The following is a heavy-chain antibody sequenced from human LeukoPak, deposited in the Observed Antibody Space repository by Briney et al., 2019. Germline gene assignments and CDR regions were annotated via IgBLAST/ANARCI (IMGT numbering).Heavy chain of an antibody. D-gene: IGHD2-2*01. CDR3: ARVRDIVVVPAAMRSLIDY. V-gene: IGHV4-34*01. CDR1: GGSFSGYY. Sequence: SETLSLTCAVYGGSFSGYYWSWIRQPPGKGLEWIGEINHSGSTNYNPSLKSRVTISVDTSKNQFSLKLSSATAADTAVYYCARVRDIVVVPAAMRSLIDYWGQGTLVTVSS. CDR2: INHSGST. J-gene: IGHJ4*02.